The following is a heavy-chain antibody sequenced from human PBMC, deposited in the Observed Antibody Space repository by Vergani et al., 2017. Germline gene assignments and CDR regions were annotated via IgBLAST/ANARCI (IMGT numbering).Heavy chain of an antibody. J-gene: IGHJ4*02. Sequence: EVQLVESGGGLVQPGGSLRLSCAASGFTFSGSAMHWVRQASGKGLEWVGRIRSKANSYATAYAASVKGRFTISSDDSKNTVYLQMNSLKTEDTAVYYCTIAAAGTVDYWGQGTLVTVSS. V-gene: IGHV3-73*01. CDR3: TIAAAGTVDY. CDR1: GFTFSGSA. CDR2: IRSKANSYAT. D-gene: IGHD6-13*01.